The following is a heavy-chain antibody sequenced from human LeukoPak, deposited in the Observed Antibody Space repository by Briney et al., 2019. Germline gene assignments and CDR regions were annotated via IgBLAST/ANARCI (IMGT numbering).Heavy chain of an antibody. CDR2: INSDGSST. V-gene: IGHV3-74*01. CDR3: ARVIAGAGTGYYYYGMDV. Sequence: GVSLRLSCAASGFTFSSYWMHWVRHAPGKGLVWVSRINSDGSSTSYADSVKGRFTISRDNAKNTLYLQMNSLRAQDTAVYYCARVIAGAGTGYYYYGMDVWGQRTTVTVSS. CDR1: GFTFSSYW. D-gene: IGHD6-19*01. J-gene: IGHJ6*02.